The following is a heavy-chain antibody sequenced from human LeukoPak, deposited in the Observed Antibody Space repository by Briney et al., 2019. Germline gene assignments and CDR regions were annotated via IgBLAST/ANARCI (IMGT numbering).Heavy chain of an antibody. J-gene: IGHJ4*02. CDR1: GYTFTGYY. V-gene: IGHV1-2*02. CDR3: ARVGRYCSGGSCSWYFDY. Sequence: GASVKVSCKASGYTFTGYYMHWVRQAPGQGLEWMGWINPNSGGTNYAQKFQGRVTMTRDTSISTAYMELSRLRSDDTAVYYCARVGRYCSGGSCSWYFDYWGQGTLVTVSS. CDR2: INPNSGGT. D-gene: IGHD2-15*01.